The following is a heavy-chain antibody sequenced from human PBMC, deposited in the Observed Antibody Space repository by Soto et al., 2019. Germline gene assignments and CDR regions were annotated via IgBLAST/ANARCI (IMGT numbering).Heavy chain of an antibody. CDR1: GFTFSTYW. V-gene: IGHV3-74*01. Sequence: EVQLVESGGGLVQPGGSLRLSCAASGFTFSTYWMHWVRQAPEKWLLWVSHINGDGSYTDFADSVKGRFTISRDNAKNTVYLRMQSLRVEDPAVYFCVITWHGFDIWGPGTMVTVSS. CDR3: VITWHGFDI. CDR2: INGDGSYT. J-gene: IGHJ3*02.